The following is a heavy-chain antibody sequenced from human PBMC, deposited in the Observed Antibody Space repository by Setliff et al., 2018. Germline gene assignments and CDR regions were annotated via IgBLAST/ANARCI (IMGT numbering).Heavy chain of an antibody. CDR1: GYSITSGYN. CDR3: ATLTGDRGIDY. CDR2: VYYRGST. J-gene: IGHJ4*02. V-gene: IGHV4-38-2*01. Sequence: TSETLSLTCAVSGYSITSGYNWGWIRQPPGRGLEWIASVYYRGSTSYNTSLKSRVSISADTSHNQFSLKLTSVTAADTALYYCATLTGDRGIDYWGQGTLVTVSS. D-gene: IGHD7-27*01.